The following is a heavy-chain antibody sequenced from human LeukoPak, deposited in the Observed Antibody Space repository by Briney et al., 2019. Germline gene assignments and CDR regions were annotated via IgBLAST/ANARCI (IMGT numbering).Heavy chain of an antibody. J-gene: IGHJ5*02. Sequence: ASVKVSCKASGYSFTSYAMNWVRQAPGQGLEWMGWINTNTGNPTYAQGFTGRFVVSLDTSVSTAYLQISSLKAEDTAVYYCAREFYSSSRYWFDPWGQGTLVTVSS. V-gene: IGHV7-4-1*02. CDR3: AREFYSSSRYWFDP. D-gene: IGHD6-13*01. CDR1: GYSFTSYA. CDR2: INTNTGNP.